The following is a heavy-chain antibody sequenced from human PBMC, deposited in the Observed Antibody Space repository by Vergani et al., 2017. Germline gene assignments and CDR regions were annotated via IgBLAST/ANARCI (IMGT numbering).Heavy chain of an antibody. D-gene: IGHD1-14*01. V-gene: IGHV1-46*03. J-gene: IGHJ4*02. CDR1: GYTFTNYY. Sequence: QVLLVQSGAEVKKPGASVRVSCKTSGYTFTNYYIHWVRQAPGQGLEWMGIINPSGGSKTYAQQFQGRLTMTRDTSTSTVYMDLSNLRSEDTAVYYCAIPHGDILPPDPRRLDYWGQGSLVTVSS. CDR2: INPSGGSK. CDR3: AIPHGDILPPDPRRLDY.